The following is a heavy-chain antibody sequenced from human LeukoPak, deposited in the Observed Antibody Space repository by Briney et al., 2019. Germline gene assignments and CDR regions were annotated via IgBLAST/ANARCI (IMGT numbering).Heavy chain of an antibody. V-gene: IGHV4-39*01. Sequence: PSETLSLTCTVSGGSISSSSYYWGWIRQPPGKGLEWIGSIYYSGSTYYNPSLKSRVTISIGTSKNQFSLKLSSVTAADTAVYYCASTIYSNYYYWGQGTLVTVSS. CDR1: GGSISSSSYY. D-gene: IGHD4-11*01. CDR2: IYYSGST. J-gene: IGHJ4*02. CDR3: ASTIYSNYYY.